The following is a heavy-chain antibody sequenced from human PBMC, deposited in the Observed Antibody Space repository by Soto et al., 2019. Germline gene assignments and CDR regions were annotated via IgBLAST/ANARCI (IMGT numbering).Heavy chain of an antibody. CDR1: GYTFTSYA. J-gene: IGHJ5*02. CDR3: ARSLYDILTGSVLNWFDP. V-gene: IGHV1-3*05. D-gene: IGHD3-9*01. CDR2: INAGNGNT. Sequence: QVHLVQSGAEEKKPGASVKVSCKASGYTFTSYAMHWVRQAPGQRLEWMGWINAGNGNTKYSQKFQGRVTITRGTSASTAYMELSSLRSEDTAVYYCARSLYDILTGSVLNWFDPWGQGTLVTVSS.